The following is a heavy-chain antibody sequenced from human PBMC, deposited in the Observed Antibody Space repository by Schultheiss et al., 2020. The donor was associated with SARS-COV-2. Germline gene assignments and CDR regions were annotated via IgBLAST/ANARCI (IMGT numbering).Heavy chain of an antibody. CDR1: GFTFSSYW. CDR3: ARDLRGTGRGPL. D-gene: IGHD1-14*01. V-gene: IGHV3-74*01. CDR2: INSDGSST. J-gene: IGHJ3*01. Sequence: GGSLRLSCAASGFTFSSYWMHWVRQAPGKGLVWVSRINSDGSSTSYADSVKGRFTISTDDAKNTLFLQMNSLTAEDTAIYYCARDLRGTGRGPLWGQGTMVTVSS.